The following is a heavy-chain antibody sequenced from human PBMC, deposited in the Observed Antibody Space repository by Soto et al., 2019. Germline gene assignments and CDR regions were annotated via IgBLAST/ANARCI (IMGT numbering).Heavy chain of an antibody. CDR1: GFTFSSYS. J-gene: IGHJ3*02. V-gene: IGHV3-21*01. D-gene: IGHD7-27*01. CDR3: ARHETRLTGDGFDI. Sequence: EVQLLESGGGLVNPGGSLRLSCSASGFTFSSYSMDLVRPAPGKGLEWVASINPNSRYMFYADSVRGRFTIFSDYAKNSLHLQMNGLGVEDTGVYYCARHETRLTGDGFDIWGQGTLVTVSS. CDR2: INPNSRYM.